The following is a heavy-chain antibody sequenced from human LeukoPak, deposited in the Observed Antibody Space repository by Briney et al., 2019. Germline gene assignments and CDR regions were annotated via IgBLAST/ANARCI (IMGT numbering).Heavy chain of an antibody. Sequence: GGSLRLSCAASGFTFSNAWMSWVRQAPGKGLEWVGRIKSKTDGGTTDYAAPVKGRFTISRDDSKNTLYMQMNSLKTEDTAVYYCTRESSGSYYVPYYYYYYMDVWGKGTTVTVSS. J-gene: IGHJ6*03. CDR1: GFTFSNAW. D-gene: IGHD1-26*01. CDR2: IKSKTDGGTT. CDR3: TRESSGSYYVPYYYYYYMDV. V-gene: IGHV3-15*01.